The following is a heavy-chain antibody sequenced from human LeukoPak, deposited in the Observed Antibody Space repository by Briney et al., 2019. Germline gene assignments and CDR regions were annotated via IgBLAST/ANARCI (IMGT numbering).Heavy chain of an antibody. V-gene: IGHV3-23*01. CDR1: GFTFSNYA. J-gene: IGHJ3*02. Sequence: GSLRLSCVGSGFTFSNYAMSWFRQAPGKGLEWVSAITGSGDSTYYADSVKGRFTISRDNAKRSVYLQMNSLGVEDTAIYYCARDIHSVAFDIWGQGTVVTVSS. CDR2: ITGSGDST. CDR3: ARDIHSVAFDI.